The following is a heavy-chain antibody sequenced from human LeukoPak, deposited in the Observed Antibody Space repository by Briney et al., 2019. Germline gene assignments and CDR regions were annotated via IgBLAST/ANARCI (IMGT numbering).Heavy chain of an antibody. CDR2: INWNGGST. Sequence: GGTLRLSCAASGFTFDDYGMSWVRQAPGKGLECVSGINWNGGSTGYADSVKGRFTISRDNAKNSLYLQMNSLRAEDTALYYCARDRARIAAAGLIYYFDYWGQGTLVTVSS. CDR3: ARDRARIAAAGLIYYFDY. J-gene: IGHJ4*02. D-gene: IGHD6-13*01. CDR1: GFTFDDYG. V-gene: IGHV3-20*04.